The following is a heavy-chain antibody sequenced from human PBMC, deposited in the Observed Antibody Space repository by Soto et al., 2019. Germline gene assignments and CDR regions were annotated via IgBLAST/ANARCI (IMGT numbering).Heavy chain of an antibody. CDR1: GGTISSYY. CDR3: ARGERTNWNYVY. Sequence: SETLSLTCTVSGGTISSYYWSWIRQPPGKGLEWIGYIYYSGSTNYNPSLKSRATISVDTSKNQFSLKLSSVTAADTAVYYCARGERTNWNYVYWGQGTLVTVSS. J-gene: IGHJ4*02. V-gene: IGHV4-59*01. CDR2: IYYSGST. D-gene: IGHD1-7*01.